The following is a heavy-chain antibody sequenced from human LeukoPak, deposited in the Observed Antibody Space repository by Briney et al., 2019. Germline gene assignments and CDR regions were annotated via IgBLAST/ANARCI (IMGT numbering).Heavy chain of an antibody. CDR2: INPNSGGT. CDR3: AGEGGSYFVGGGY. CDR1: GYTFTGYY. D-gene: IGHD1-26*01. Sequence: ASVKVSCKASGYTFTGYYMHWVRQAPGQGLEWMGWINPNSGGTNYAQKFQGRVTMTRDTSISTAYMELGRLRSDDTAVYYCAGEGGSYFVGGGYWGQGTLVTVSS. J-gene: IGHJ4*02. V-gene: IGHV1-2*02.